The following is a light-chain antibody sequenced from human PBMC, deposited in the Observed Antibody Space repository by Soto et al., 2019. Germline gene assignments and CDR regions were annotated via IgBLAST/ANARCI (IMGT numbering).Light chain of an antibody. Sequence: DVVLTQSPLSLPVTLGQPASISCRSSQSLVYSDGNTYLNWFHQRPGQSPRRLIFKVSSRDSGVPDRFSGSGSGTDFTLRISRGEAEDVGVYYCMQGTHWPLTFGQGTRLEIK. CDR3: MQGTHWPLT. CDR1: QSLVYSDGNTY. J-gene: IGKJ5*01. V-gene: IGKV2-30*01. CDR2: KVS.